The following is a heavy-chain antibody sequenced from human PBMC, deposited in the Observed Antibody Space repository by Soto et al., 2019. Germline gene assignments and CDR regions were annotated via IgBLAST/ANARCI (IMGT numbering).Heavy chain of an antibody. CDR3: ARDIRDSSGYYPEYYFDY. Sequence: GGSLRLSCAASGFTFSSYGMHWVRQAPGKGLEWVAVIWYDGSNKYYADSVKGRFTISRDNSKNTLYLQMNSLRAEDTAVYYCARDIRDSSGYYPEYYFDYWGQGTLVTVSS. V-gene: IGHV3-33*01. J-gene: IGHJ4*02. D-gene: IGHD3-22*01. CDR2: IWYDGSNK. CDR1: GFTFSSYG.